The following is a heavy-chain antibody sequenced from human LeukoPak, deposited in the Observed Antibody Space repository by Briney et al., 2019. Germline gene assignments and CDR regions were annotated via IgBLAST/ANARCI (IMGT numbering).Heavy chain of an antibody. CDR1: GYSISSGYY. D-gene: IGHD6-13*01. V-gene: IGHV4-38-2*01. J-gene: IGHJ4*02. Sequence: KPSETLSLTCAVSGYSISSGYYWGWIRQPPGKGLEWIGSIYYSGSTYYNPSLKSRVTISVDTSKNQFSLKLSSVTAADTAVYYCASYSSSWYTDYWGQGTLVTVSS. CDR3: ASYSSSWYTDY. CDR2: IYYSGST.